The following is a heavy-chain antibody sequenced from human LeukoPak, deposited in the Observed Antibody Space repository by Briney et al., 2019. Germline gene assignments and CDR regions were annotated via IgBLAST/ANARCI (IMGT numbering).Heavy chain of an antibody. CDR3: ARTKLLLEVNWFDP. D-gene: IGHD2-15*01. CDR1: GYSISTGYY. CDR2: SNRTGST. J-gene: IGHJ5*02. V-gene: IGHV4-38-2*01. Sequence: SVTLSLTCGVSGYSISTGYYWGWVRQPPGKGLEWIVSSNRTGSTHHNPSLKSRVTISVDTSKNQFSLKLSSVTAADTAVYYCARTKLLLEVNWFDPWGQGTLVTVSS.